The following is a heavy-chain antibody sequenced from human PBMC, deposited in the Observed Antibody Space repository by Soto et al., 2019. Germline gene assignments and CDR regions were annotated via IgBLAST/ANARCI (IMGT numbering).Heavy chain of an antibody. J-gene: IGHJ4*02. V-gene: IGHV1-3*05. CDR1: GYTFTGYA. Sequence: QVQLVQSGAEEKKPGASVKVSCKASGYTFTGYAMHWVPQAPGQRLEWMGWINAGNGNTKYSQKFQGRVTITRDTSAGAAYMELSSLSSEDTSVYYCARAVAVPADFDYWGQGTLFTVSS. D-gene: IGHD6-19*01. CDR2: INAGNGNT. CDR3: ARAVAVPADFDY.